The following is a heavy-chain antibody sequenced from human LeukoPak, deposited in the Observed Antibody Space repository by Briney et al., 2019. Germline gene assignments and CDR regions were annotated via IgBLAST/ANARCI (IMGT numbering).Heavy chain of an antibody. V-gene: IGHV3-43*02. J-gene: IGHJ4*02. Sequence: PGGSLRLSCAASGFTLDDHAMHWVRQAPGKGLEWVSLISGDGGSTYYADSVKGRFTISRDNSKNSLYLQMNSLRTEDTALYYFSRDGSLVRLDYWGPGTLVTVSS. CDR1: GFTLDDHA. D-gene: IGHD5-24*01. CDR3: SRDGSLVRLDY. CDR2: ISGDGGST.